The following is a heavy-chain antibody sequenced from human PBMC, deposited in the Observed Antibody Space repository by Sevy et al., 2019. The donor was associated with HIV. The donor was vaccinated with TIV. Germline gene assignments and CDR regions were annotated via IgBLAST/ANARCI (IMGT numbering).Heavy chain of an antibody. CDR1: GFTFSTYA. CDR2: IGGSGRYT. V-gene: IGHV3-23*01. Sequence: GGSLRLSCAPSGFTFSTYAMNWVRQAPGKGLEWVSSIGGSGRYTYYADSVEGRFTISRDNSKNMLYLQMNSLRVADTAVYYCAKGYCSGGTYPRDYYYYGMDVWGQGTTVTVSS. CDR3: AKGYCSGGTYPRDYYYYGMDV. D-gene: IGHD2-15*01. J-gene: IGHJ6*02.